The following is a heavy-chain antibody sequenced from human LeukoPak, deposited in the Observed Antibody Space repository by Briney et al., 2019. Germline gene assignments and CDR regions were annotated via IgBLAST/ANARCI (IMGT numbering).Heavy chain of an antibody. Sequence: SETLSLTCTVSGGTISSYYWSWIRQPAGKGLEWIGRIYTSGSTNYNPSLKSRVTMSVDTSKNQFSLKLSSVTAADTAVYYCARGLDIVVVPAQGVDWFDPWGQGTLVTVSS. D-gene: IGHD2-2*03. J-gene: IGHJ5*02. V-gene: IGHV4-4*07. CDR1: GGTISSYY. CDR2: IYTSGST. CDR3: ARGLDIVVVPAQGVDWFDP.